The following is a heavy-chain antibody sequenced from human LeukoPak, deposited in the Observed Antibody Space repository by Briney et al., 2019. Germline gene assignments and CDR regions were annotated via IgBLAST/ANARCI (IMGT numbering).Heavy chain of an antibody. CDR3: ARDSCSSTSCYPMDV. CDR1: GGSISRGDYY. J-gene: IGHJ6*03. CDR2: IYYSGST. Sequence: SQTLSLTCTVSGGSISRGDYYWSWIRQPPGKGLEWIGYIYYSGSTYYNPSLKSRVTISVDTSKNQFSLKLSSVTAADTAVYYCARDSCSSTSCYPMDVWGKGTTVTVPS. V-gene: IGHV4-30-4*08. D-gene: IGHD2-2*01.